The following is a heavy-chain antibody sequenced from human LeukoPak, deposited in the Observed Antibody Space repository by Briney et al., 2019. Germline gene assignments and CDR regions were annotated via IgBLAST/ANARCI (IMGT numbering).Heavy chain of an antibody. V-gene: IGHV3-21*01. Sequence: GGSLRLSCAASGFTFSSYSMNWVRQAPGKGLEWVSSISSSSSYIYYADSVKGRFTISRDNAKNSLYLQMNSLRAEDTAVYYCARDLDYGDYAFDYWGRGTLVTVSS. CDR1: GFTFSSYS. D-gene: IGHD4-17*01. J-gene: IGHJ4*02. CDR3: ARDLDYGDYAFDY. CDR2: ISSSSSYI.